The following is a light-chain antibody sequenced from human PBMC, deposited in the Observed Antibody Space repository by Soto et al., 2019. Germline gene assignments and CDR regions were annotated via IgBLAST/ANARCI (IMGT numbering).Light chain of an antibody. CDR2: GNS. V-gene: IGLV1-40*01. CDR1: SSNIGAGYD. CDR3: QSYDSSLSGWV. J-gene: IGLJ3*02. Sequence: QSVLTQPPSVSGAPGQRVTISCTGSSSNIGAGYDVHWYQQLPGTAPKLLIYGNSTRPSGVPDRLSGSKSGTSASLAITGPQAEDEAYYYCQSYDSSLSGWVFGGGTKLTVL.